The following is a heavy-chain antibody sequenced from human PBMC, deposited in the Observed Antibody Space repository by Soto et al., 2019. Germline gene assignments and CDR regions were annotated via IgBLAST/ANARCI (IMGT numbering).Heavy chain of an antibody. D-gene: IGHD3-22*01. V-gene: IGHV3-74*01. J-gene: IGHJ4*02. CDR2: INSDGSST. Sequence: EVHLVESGGGIVQPGGSLRLSCAASGFTFSSYWMHWVRQVRGKGLVWVSRINSDGSSTSYADSVKGRFTISRDNAKNTLYLQMDSLTAEATAVYYCARPRYDGSGTPVDYWGQGTLVTVSS. CDR3: ARPRYDGSGTPVDY. CDR1: GFTFSSYW.